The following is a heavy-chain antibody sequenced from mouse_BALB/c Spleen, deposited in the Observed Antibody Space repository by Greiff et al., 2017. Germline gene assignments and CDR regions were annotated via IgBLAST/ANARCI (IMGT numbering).Heavy chain of an antibody. J-gene: IGHJ3*01. V-gene: IGHV1-15*01. CDR1: GYTFTDYE. Sequence: VQLQQSGAELVRPGASVTLSCKASGYTFTDYEMHWVKQTPVHGLEWIGAIDPETGGTAYNQKFKGKATLTADKSSSTAYMELRSLTSEASAVYYCTDYYGSSYEFAYWGQGTLVTVSA. CDR2: IDPETGGT. D-gene: IGHD1-1*01. CDR3: TDYYGSSYEFAY.